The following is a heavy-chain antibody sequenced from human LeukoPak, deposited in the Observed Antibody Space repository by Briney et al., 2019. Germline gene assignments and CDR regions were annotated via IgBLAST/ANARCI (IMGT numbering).Heavy chain of an antibody. CDR2: ISAYNGNT. Sequence: ASVKVSCKASGYTFTSYGISWVRQAPGQGLEWMGWISAYNGNTNYAQKLQGRVTMTTDTSTSTAYMELRSLRSDDTAVHYCARDPLYDFWSGYLSPVYYYYYMDVWGKGTTVTVSS. CDR1: GYTFTSYG. CDR3: ARDPLYDFWSGYLSPVYYYYYMDV. J-gene: IGHJ6*03. D-gene: IGHD3-3*01. V-gene: IGHV1-18*01.